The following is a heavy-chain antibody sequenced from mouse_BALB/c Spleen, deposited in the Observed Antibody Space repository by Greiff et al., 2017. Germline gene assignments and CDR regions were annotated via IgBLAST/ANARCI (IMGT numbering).Heavy chain of an antibody. V-gene: IGHV5-12-1*01. CDR2: ISSGGGST. J-gene: IGHJ2*01. CDR3: ARLRGVMGYYGSSFDY. D-gene: IGHD1-1*01. Sequence: DVMLVESGGGLVKPGGSLKLSCAASGFAFSSYDMSWVRQTPEKRLEWVAYISSGGGSTYYPDTVKGRFTISRDNAKNTLYLQMSSLKSEDTAMYYCARLRGVMGYYGSSFDYWGQGTTLTVSS. CDR1: GFAFSSYD.